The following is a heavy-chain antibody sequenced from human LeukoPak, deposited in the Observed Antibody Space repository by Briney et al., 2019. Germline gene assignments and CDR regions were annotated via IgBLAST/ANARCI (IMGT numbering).Heavy chain of an antibody. D-gene: IGHD2-15*01. CDR2: FYYSWST. V-gene: IGHV4-59*01. Sequence: SETLSLTCTDPGGSISSYYWSWIRQPPGKGLEWVGYFYYSWSTIYNRPLKSRVNISVEPSKKQFSLKLSYVTAAGTAVYYCAREGYCIGGSCFDYGRGGTL. CDR3: AREGYCIGGSCFDY. J-gene: IGHJ4*02. CDR1: GGSISSYY.